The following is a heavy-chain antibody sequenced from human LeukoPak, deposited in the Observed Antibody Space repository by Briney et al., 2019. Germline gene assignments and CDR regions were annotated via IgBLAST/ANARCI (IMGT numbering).Heavy chain of an antibody. CDR3: ARFTRAGPDAFDI. D-gene: IGHD6-19*01. V-gene: IGHV3-7*03. CDR2: IKQDGSEK. Sequence: GGSLRLSCAASGFTFSSYWMSWVRQAPGKGLEWVANIKQDGSEKYYVDSVKGRFTISRDNAKNTLYLQMNSLRAEDTAVYYCARFTRAGPDAFDIWGQGTMVTVSS. CDR1: GFTFSSYW. J-gene: IGHJ3*02.